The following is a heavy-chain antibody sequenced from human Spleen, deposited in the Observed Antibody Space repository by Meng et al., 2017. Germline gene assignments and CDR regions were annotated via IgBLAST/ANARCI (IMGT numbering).Heavy chain of an antibody. CDR2: ISGSGGST. D-gene: IGHD2-2*02. CDR3: ARESRYCSYTGCYTEDYFDY. J-gene: IGHJ4*02. Sequence: GESLKISCAASGFTFSSYAMSWVRQAPGKGLEWVSGISGSGGSTYYADSVKGRFTISRDKSKNTLYLQTNSLRAEDTAVYYCARESRYCSYTGCYTEDYFDYWGQGTLVTVSS. CDR1: GFTFSSYA. V-gene: IGHV3-23*01.